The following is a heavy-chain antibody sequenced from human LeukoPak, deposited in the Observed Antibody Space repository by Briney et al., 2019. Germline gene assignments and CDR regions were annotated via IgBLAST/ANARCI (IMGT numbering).Heavy chain of an antibody. V-gene: IGHV4-39*07. D-gene: IGHD6-6*01. CDR1: GGPISGSSYY. CDR2: ILYTGST. CDR3: AGDSSARNWFDP. J-gene: IGHJ5*02. Sequence: SETLSLTCSVSGGPISGSSYYWGWIRQPPGKGLEWIGSILYTGSTYYNPSLKSRVTLSVEKSKNQFSLKLSSVTAADTAVYYCAGDSSARNWFDPWGQGTLVTVSS.